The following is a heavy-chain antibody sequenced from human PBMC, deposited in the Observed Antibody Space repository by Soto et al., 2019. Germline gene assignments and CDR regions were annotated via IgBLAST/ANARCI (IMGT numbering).Heavy chain of an antibody. CDR1: GFTFSSYA. CDR3: AKMTTAPPGYFDY. Sequence: GGSLRLSCAASGFTFSSYAMSWVRQAPGKGQEWVSAISGSGGSTYYADSVKGRFTISRDNSKNTLYLQMNSLRAEDTAVYNCAKMTTAPPGYFDYWGQGTMVTVSS. D-gene: IGHD4-17*01. CDR2: ISGSGGST. V-gene: IGHV3-23*01. J-gene: IGHJ4*02.